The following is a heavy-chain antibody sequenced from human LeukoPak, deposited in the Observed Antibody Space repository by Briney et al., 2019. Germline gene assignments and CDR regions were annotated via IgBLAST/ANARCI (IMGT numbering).Heavy chain of an antibody. J-gene: IGHJ4*02. CDR3: ARERIMRLRLGELSRLFDY. Sequence: GGSLRLSCAASGFTFSSYAMHWVRQAPGKGLEWVAVISYDGSNKYYADSVKGRFTISRDNSKNTLYLQMNSLRAEDTAVHYCARERIMRLRLGELSRLFDYWGQGTLVTVSS. D-gene: IGHD3-16*02. CDR2: ISYDGSNK. CDR1: GFTFSSYA. V-gene: IGHV3-30*04.